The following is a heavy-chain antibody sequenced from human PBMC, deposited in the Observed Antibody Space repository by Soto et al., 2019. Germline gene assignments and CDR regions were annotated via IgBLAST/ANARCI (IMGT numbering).Heavy chain of an antibody. V-gene: IGHV4-39*01. D-gene: IGHD3-22*01. CDR2: IYYSGST. J-gene: IGHJ4*02. CDR1: GGSISSSSYY. Sequence: PSETLSLTCTVSGGSISSSSYYWGWIRQPPGKGLEWIGSIYYSGSTYYNPSLKSRVTISVDTSKNQFSLKLSSVTAADTAVYYCARSKGVIITKTYYYDSSGYNTAQTAFDYWGQGTLVTVSS. CDR3: ARSKGVIITKTYYYDSSGYNTAQTAFDY.